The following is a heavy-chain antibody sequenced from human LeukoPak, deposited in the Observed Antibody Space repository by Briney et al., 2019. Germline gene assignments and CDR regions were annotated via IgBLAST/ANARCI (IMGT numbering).Heavy chain of an antibody. Sequence: PGGSLRPSCAASGFTFDGYPMHWVRQAPGKGVEWVSGITSNSGKLDYADSVKGRFVISRDNAKNSLFLRLNNVRAEDMALYYCARESTSTYGARLYSFDCWGQGTQVTVSS. J-gene: IGHJ4*02. D-gene: IGHD2-8*01. CDR3: ARESTSTYGARLYSFDC. CDR1: GFTFDGYP. V-gene: IGHV3-9*03. CDR2: ITSNSGKL.